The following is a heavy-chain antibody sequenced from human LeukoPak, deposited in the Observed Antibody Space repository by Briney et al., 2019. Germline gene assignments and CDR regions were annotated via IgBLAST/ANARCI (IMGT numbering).Heavy chain of an antibody. V-gene: IGHV3-33*01. Sequence: GRSLRLSCAASGFTFSTYAMHWVRQAPGKGLEWGAVIWHDGSNKYYADSVKGRFTISRDNSKNTLYLQMDSLRAEDTAVYYCARSQYCSGGSCYRLGDYWGQGTLVTV. J-gene: IGHJ4*02. CDR1: GFTFSTYA. CDR3: ARSQYCSGGSCYRLGDY. D-gene: IGHD2-15*01. CDR2: IWHDGSNK.